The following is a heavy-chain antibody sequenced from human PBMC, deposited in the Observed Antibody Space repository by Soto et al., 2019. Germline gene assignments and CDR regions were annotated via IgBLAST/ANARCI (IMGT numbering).Heavy chain of an antibody. CDR1: GYTFTGYY. V-gene: IGHV1-2*02. Sequence: ASVKVSCKASGYTFTGYYMHWVRQAPGQGLEWMGWINPNSGGTNYAQKFQGRVTMTRDTSISTAYMELSRLRSDDTAVYYCARDHWGPSASGPCDYWGQGTLVTVS. CDR2: INPNSGGT. J-gene: IGHJ4*02. D-gene: IGHD3-10*01. CDR3: ARDHWGPSASGPCDY.